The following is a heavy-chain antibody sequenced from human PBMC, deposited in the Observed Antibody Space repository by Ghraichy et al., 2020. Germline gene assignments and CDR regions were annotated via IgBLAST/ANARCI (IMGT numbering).Heavy chain of an antibody. Sequence: GESLNISCAASGFTFSSYAMSWVRQAPGKGLEWVSAISGSGGSTYYADSVKGRFTISRDNSKNTLYLQMNSLRAEDTAVYYCAKDRYSGSGSSAAFDIWGQGTMVTVSS. D-gene: IGHD3-10*01. CDR2: ISGSGGST. J-gene: IGHJ3*02. CDR3: AKDRYSGSGSSAAFDI. V-gene: IGHV3-23*01. CDR1: GFTFSSYA.